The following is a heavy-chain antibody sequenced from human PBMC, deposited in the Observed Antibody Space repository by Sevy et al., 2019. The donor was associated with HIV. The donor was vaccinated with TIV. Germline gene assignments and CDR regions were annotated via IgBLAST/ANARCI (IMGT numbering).Heavy chain of an antibody. CDR3: ARDDSSGYYYFDY. CDR2: IWYDGSNK. J-gene: IGHJ4*02. V-gene: IGHV3-33*01. CDR1: GFTFSSYG. D-gene: IGHD3-22*01. Sequence: GGSLRLSCAASGFTFSSYGMHWVRQAPGKGLEWVPVIWYDGSNKYYADSVKGRFTISRDNSKNTLYLQMNSLRAEDTAVYYCARDDSSGYYYFDYWGQGTLVTVSS.